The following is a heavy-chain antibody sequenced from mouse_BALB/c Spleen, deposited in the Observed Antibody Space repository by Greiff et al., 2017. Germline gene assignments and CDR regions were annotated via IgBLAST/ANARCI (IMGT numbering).Heavy chain of an antibody. V-gene: IGHV14-4*02. CDR3: TLYDSFAY. CDR2: IDPENGDT. CDR1: GFNIKDYY. Sequence: VQLQQSGAELVRSGASVKLSCTASGFNIKDYYMHWVKQRPEQGLEWIGWIDPENGDTEYAPKFQGKATMTADTSSNTSYLQLSSLTSEDTAVYYCTLYDSFAYWGQGTLVTVSA. D-gene: IGHD2-4*01. J-gene: IGHJ3*01.